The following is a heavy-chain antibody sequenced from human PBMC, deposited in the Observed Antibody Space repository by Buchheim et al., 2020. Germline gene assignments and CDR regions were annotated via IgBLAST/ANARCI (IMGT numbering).Heavy chain of an antibody. Sequence: EVQLVESGGGLVQPGGSLRLSCAASGFIFSIYEMNWVRQAPGKGLEWVSCIDGSGRTIFYADSVKGRFTISRDNAKNSLYLQMNSLRAEDTAVYYCAREPIVGAGKFDFWGQGTL. CDR2: IDGSGRTI. CDR3: AREPIVGAGKFDF. D-gene: IGHD1-26*01. CDR1: GFIFSIYE. V-gene: IGHV3-48*03. J-gene: IGHJ4*02.